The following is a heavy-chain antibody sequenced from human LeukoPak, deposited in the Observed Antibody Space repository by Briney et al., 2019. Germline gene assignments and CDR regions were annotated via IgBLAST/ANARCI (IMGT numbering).Heavy chain of an antibody. Sequence: SETLSLTCTVSGGSISSYYWSWIRQPAGKGLEWIGRIYTSGSTNYNPSLKSRVTMSVDTSKNQFSLKLSSVTAADTAVYYCARGVRLNLLYYYYYMDVWGKGTTVTVSS. D-gene: IGHD1-14*01. CDR3: ARGVRLNLLYYYYYMDV. J-gene: IGHJ6*03. V-gene: IGHV4-4*07. CDR2: IYTSGST. CDR1: GGSISSYY.